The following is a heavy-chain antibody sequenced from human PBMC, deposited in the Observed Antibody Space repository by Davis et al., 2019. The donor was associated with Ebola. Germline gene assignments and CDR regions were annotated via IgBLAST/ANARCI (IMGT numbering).Heavy chain of an antibody. V-gene: IGHV1-18*04. Sequence: ASVKVSCKDSGNSFTSHRGTWVRQAWGRALESMGWDGRCAGKESSARKFQDNENKTTDTSTSRAYMELRSLRYDDTAVYYCARGTLYDLGPDYSHGRDVCGQWTTVTVSS. D-gene: IGHD3-3*01. CDR1: GNSFTSHR. CDR2: DGRCAGKE. CDR3: ARGTLYDLGPDYSHGRDV. J-gene: IGHJ6*02.